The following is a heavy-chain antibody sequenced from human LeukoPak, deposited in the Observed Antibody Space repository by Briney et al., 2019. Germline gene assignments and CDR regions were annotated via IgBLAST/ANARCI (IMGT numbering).Heavy chain of an antibody. CDR3: AREAVAGPNYYYYGMDV. V-gene: IGHV1-46*01. CDR1: GYTFTSYY. J-gene: IGHJ6*02. Sequence: ASVKVSCKASGYTFTSYYMHWVRQAPGQGLEWMGIINPSGGSASYAQKFQGRVTMTRDTSTSTVYMELSSLRSEDTAVHYCAREAVAGPNYYYYGMDVWGQGTTVTVSS. D-gene: IGHD6-19*01. CDR2: INPSGGSA.